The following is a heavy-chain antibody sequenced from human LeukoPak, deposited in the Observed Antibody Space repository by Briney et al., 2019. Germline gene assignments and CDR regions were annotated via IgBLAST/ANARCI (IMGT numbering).Heavy chain of an antibody. J-gene: IGHJ3*02. CDR2: IYYSGST. CDR1: GGSISSGDYY. D-gene: IGHD3-10*01. CDR3: ARGGTMVRGLQGVDI. Sequence: SETLSLTXTVSGGSISSGDYYWSWIRQPPGKGLEWIGYIYYSGSTYYNPSLKSRVTISVDTSKNQFSLKLSSVTAADTAVYYCARGGTMVRGLQGVDIWGQGTMVTVSS. V-gene: IGHV4-30-4*08.